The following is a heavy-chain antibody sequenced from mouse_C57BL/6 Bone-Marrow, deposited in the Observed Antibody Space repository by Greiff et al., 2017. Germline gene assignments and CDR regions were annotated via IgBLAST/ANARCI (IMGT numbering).Heavy chain of an antibody. Sequence: QVQLKESGPELVKPGASVKLSCKASGYTFTTYPIEWMKQNPGKSLEWIGNFHPYNDDTKYNEKFKGKATLTVEKSSNTVYLELSRLTSDDSAVYYCARSSTFFYYFDYWGQGTTLTVSS. J-gene: IGHJ2*01. V-gene: IGHV1-47*01. CDR1: GYTFTTYP. CDR3: ARSSTFFYYFDY. CDR2: FHPYNDDT. D-gene: IGHD5-1*01.